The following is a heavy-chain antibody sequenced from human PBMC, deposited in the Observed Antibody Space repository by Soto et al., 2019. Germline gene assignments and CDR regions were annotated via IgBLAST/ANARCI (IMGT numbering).Heavy chain of an antibody. J-gene: IGHJ6*03. CDR1: GFTFSSYA. Sequence: GGSLRLSCAASGFTFSSYAMSWVRQAPGKGLEWVSAISGSGGSTYYADSVKGRFTISRDNSKNTLYLQMNSLRAEDTAVYYCAKTYDFWSGYYSTYYYYYMDVWGKGTTVTVSS. CDR3: AKTYDFWSGYYSTYYYYYMDV. CDR2: ISGSGGST. V-gene: IGHV3-23*01. D-gene: IGHD3-3*01.